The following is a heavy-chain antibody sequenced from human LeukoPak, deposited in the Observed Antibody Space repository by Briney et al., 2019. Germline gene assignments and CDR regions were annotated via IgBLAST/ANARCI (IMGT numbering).Heavy chain of an antibody. Sequence: GGSLRLSCTASGFNFGNYGMSWVRQAPGKGLEWVSSISSSSSYIYYADSVKGRFTISRDNAKNSLYLQMNSLRAEDTAVYYCARDRVEMATSGPFDYWGQGTLVTVSS. CDR3: ARDRVEMATSGPFDY. D-gene: IGHD5-24*01. V-gene: IGHV3-21*01. J-gene: IGHJ4*02. CDR2: ISSSSSYI. CDR1: GFNFGNYG.